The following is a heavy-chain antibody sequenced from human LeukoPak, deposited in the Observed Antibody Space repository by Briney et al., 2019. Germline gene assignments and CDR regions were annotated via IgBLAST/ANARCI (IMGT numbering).Heavy chain of an antibody. D-gene: IGHD2-15*01. Sequence: PGRPLRLSCAASGFTFSSYGMHWVRQAPGKGLEWVAVIWYDGSNKYYADSVKGRFTISRDNSKNTLYLQMNSLRAEDTAVYYCARETGSGYFDYWGQGTLVTVSS. CDR2: IWYDGSNK. J-gene: IGHJ4*02. V-gene: IGHV3-33*01. CDR1: GFTFSSYG. CDR3: ARETGSGYFDY.